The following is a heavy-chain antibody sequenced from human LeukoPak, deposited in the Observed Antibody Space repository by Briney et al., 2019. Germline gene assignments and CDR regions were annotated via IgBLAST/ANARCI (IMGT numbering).Heavy chain of an antibody. Sequence: SGTLSLTCAVSGGSISSSTWWSRVRQPPGKGLEWIGEIYHSGSTNYNPSLKSRVTISVDKSKNQFSLKLSSVTAADTAVYYCARSRRCSSWSYYYYAMDVWGQGTTVTVSS. V-gene: IGHV4-4*02. CDR3: ARSRRCSSWSYYYYAMDV. D-gene: IGHD6-13*01. CDR1: GGSISSSTW. J-gene: IGHJ6*02. CDR2: IYHSGST.